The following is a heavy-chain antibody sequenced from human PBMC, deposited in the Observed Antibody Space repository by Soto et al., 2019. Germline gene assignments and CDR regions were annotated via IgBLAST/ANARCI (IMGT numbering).Heavy chain of an antibody. D-gene: IGHD4-17*01. Sequence: QLQLQESGSGLVKPSQTLSLTCAVSGGSISSGGYSWSWIRQPPGKGLECIGYIYHSGSTYYNPSLTSRGTISVDRSKNQFSLKLTSVTAAATAVYYCARAMTPVPTFAYWGQGTLVTVSS. CDR3: ARAMTPVPTFAY. J-gene: IGHJ4*02. CDR2: IYHSGST. CDR1: GGSISSGGYS. V-gene: IGHV4-30-2*01.